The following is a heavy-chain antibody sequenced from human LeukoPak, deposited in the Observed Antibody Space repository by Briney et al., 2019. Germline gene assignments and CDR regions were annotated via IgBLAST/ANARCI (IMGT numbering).Heavy chain of an antibody. J-gene: IGHJ3*02. CDR2: ISTDGSST. V-gene: IGHV3-74*01. D-gene: IGHD5-18*01. CDR3: ARRGYSYDDAFDI. Sequence: GGSLRLSCAASGFTFSRHWMHWVRQVPGKGLVWVSHISTDGSSTTYADSVKGRFTISRDNAKNTLYLQMNSLRAEDTAVYYCARRGYSYDDAFDIWGRGTMVTVSS. CDR1: GFTFSRHW.